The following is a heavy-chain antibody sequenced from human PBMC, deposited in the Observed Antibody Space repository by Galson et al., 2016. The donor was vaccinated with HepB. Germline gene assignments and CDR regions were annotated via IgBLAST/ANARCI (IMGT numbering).Heavy chain of an antibody. V-gene: IGHV3-7*04. CDR3: ARGYHDFWSAYYNPQHTYYFDS. Sequence: SLRLSCAASGFSFSSYWMSWARQAPGKGLEWVANIKQDGSEEYFLASVKGRFTVSRDNAQTSLYLQMNSLRAEDTAVYYCARGYHDFWSAYYNPQHTYYFDSWGQGTLVTVSS. D-gene: IGHD3-3*01. J-gene: IGHJ4*02. CDR1: GFSFSSYW. CDR2: IKQDGSEE.